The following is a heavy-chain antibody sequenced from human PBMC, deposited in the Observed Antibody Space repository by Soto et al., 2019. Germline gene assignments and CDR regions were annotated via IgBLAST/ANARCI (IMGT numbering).Heavy chain of an antibody. D-gene: IGHD3-3*01. V-gene: IGHV3-23*01. Sequence: GGSLRLSCAASGFTFSSYAMSWVRQAPGKGLEWVSAISGSGGSTYYADSVKGRFTISRDNSKNTLYLQMNSLRAEDTAVYYCAKDRTNADFWMSEGVPYYYYYYMDVWGKGTTVTVSS. CDR1: GFTFSSYA. CDR3: AKDRTNADFWMSEGVPYYYYYYMDV. J-gene: IGHJ6*03. CDR2: ISGSGGST.